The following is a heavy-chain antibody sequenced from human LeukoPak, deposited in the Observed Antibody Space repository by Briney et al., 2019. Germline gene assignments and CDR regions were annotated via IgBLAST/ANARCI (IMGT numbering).Heavy chain of an antibody. CDR2: ISGSGGST. D-gene: IGHD5-18*01. CDR3: VKSIVDTAMVYGDY. V-gene: IGHV3-23*01. Sequence: GGSLRLSCAASGFTFSSYAMSWVRQAPGNGLEWVSAISGSGGSTYYADSVKGRLTISRDNSKNTLYLQMNSLRAEDTAVYYCVKSIVDTAMVYGDYWGQGTLVTVPS. J-gene: IGHJ4*02. CDR1: GFTFSSYA.